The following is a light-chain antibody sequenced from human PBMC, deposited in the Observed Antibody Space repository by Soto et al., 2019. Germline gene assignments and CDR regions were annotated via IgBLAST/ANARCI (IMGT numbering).Light chain of an antibody. CDR2: GAS. CDR3: HPHHSWPWT. V-gene: IGKV3-15*01. CDR1: QSVSSN. Sequence: EIVMSQSPATLSVSPGERYTLSCMASQSVSSNLAWYQQKPGQAPRLLIYGASTRAAGIPATFSGSGSGTEFTLTISSLQSEDFAVYYCHPHHSWPWTFGQGTKVDIK. J-gene: IGKJ1*01.